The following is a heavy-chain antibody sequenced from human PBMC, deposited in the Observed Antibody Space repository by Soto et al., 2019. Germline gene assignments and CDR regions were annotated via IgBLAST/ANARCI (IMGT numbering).Heavy chain of an antibody. CDR3: ARVPVIRAVGTSDY. CDR2: ISGTSDSI. V-gene: IGHV3-11*06. Sequence: GGSLRLSCAASGFTFSDYYMSWIRQVPGKGLEWVAYISGTSDSIPYADSVKGRFTISRDNAENSLYLQMNSLRAEDTAVYYCARVPVIRAVGTSDYGGQGTLVTVSS. J-gene: IGHJ4*02. D-gene: IGHD6-13*01. CDR1: GFTFSDYY.